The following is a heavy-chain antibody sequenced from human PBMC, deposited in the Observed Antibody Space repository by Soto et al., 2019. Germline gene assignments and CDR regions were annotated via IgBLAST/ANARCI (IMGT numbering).Heavy chain of an antibody. D-gene: IGHD3-22*01. V-gene: IGHV1-3*01. CDR1: ESTFTDYD. J-gene: IGHJ4*02. CDR3: ARGSGYYYWDDY. CDR2: INAGNGNT. Sequence: ASVKVSCKASESTFTDYDMHWVRQAPGQRLEWMGWINAGNGNTKYSQKFQGRVTITRDTSASTAYMELSSLRSEDTAVYYCARGSGYYYWDDYWGQGTLVTVSS.